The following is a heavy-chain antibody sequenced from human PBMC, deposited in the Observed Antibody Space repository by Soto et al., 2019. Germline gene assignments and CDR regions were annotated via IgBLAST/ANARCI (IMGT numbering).Heavy chain of an antibody. V-gene: IGHV3-53*01. CDR3: ARTTGYYPYYYYGMDV. D-gene: IGHD3-9*01. J-gene: IGHJ6*02. CDR1: GFTVSSNY. Sequence: GSLRLSCAASGFTVSSNYMSWVRQAPGKGLEWVSVIYSGGSTYYADSVKGRFTISRDNSKNTLYLQMNSLRAEDTAVYYCARTTGYYPYYYYGMDVWGQGTTVTSP. CDR2: IYSGGST.